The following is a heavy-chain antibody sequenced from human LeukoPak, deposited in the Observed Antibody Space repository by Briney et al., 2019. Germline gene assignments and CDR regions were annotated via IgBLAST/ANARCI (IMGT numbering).Heavy chain of an antibody. Sequence: ASVKVSCKASGYTFTGNYMHWVRQAPGQGLEWMGWISAYNGNTNYAQKLQGRVTMTTDTSTSTAYMELRSLRSDDTAVYFCARSTTENWFDPWGQGTLVTVSS. J-gene: IGHJ5*02. CDR1: GYTFTGNY. CDR2: ISAYNGNT. D-gene: IGHD4-17*01. V-gene: IGHV1-18*04. CDR3: ARSTTENWFDP.